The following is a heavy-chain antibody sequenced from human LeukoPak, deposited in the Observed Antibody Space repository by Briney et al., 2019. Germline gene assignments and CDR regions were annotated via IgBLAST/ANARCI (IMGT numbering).Heavy chain of an antibody. CDR1: GGTFSSYA. V-gene: IGHV1-69*04. CDR3: ARGGGWLQLFSWFDP. J-gene: IGHJ5*02. CDR2: IIPILGIA. D-gene: IGHD5-24*01. Sequence: ASVKVSCKASGGTFSSYAISWVRQAPGQGLEWMGRIIPILGIANYAQKFQGRVTMTRNTSISTAYMELSSLRSEDTAVYYCARGGGWLQLFSWFDPWGQGTLVTVSS.